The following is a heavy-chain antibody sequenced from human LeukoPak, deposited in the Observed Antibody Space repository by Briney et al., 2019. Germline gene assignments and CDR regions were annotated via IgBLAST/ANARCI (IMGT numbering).Heavy chain of an antibody. CDR2: IYTSGST. Sequence: PSGTLSLTCTVSGGSISIYYCNWIRQPAGKGLEWIGRIYTSGSTNYNPSLKSRVTMSVDTSKNQFPLKLRSVTAADTAVYYCARDRVGSGWFDYWGQGTLVTVSS. D-gene: IGHD6-19*01. CDR1: GGSISIYY. CDR3: ARDRVGSGWFDY. J-gene: IGHJ4*02. V-gene: IGHV4-4*07.